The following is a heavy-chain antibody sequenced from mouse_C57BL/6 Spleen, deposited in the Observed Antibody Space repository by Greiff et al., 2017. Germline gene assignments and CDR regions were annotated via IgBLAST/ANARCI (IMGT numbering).Heavy chain of an antibody. V-gene: IGHV5-4*01. D-gene: IGHD2-1*01. CDR3: ARDYGNYAWFAY. CDR2: ISDGGSYT. J-gene: IGHJ3*01. CDR1: GFTFSSYA. Sequence: EVMLVESGGGLVKPGGSLKLSCAASGFTFSSYAMSWVRQTPEKRLAWVATISDGGSYTYYPDNVKGRFTISRDNAKKNLYLQMSHLKSEDTAMYYCARDYGNYAWFAYWGQGTLVTVSA.